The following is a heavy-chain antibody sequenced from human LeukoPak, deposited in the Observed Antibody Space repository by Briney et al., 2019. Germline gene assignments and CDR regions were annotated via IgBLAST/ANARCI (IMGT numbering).Heavy chain of an antibody. CDR1: GFTFSSYS. CDR2: ISSSSSYK. V-gene: IGHV3-21*01. Sequence: RAGGSLRLSCAASGFTFSSYSMNWVRQAPGKGLEWVSSISSSSSYKYYADSVKGRFTISRDNAKNSLYLQMNSLRAEDTAVYYCARDSSPDYWGQGTLVTVSS. CDR3: ARDSSPDY. D-gene: IGHD6-13*01. J-gene: IGHJ4*02.